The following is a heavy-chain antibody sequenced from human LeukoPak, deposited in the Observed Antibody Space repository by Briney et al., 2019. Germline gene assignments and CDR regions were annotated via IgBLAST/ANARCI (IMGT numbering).Heavy chain of an antibody. D-gene: IGHD6-19*01. J-gene: IGHJ4*02. CDR1: GYTFTSYA. CDR3: ARGDSGWHSQGPY. V-gene: IGHV1-69*13. CDR2: TIPIFGTA. Sequence: ASVKVSCKASGYTFTSYAMNWVRQAPGQGLEWMGGTIPIFGTANYAQKFQGRVTVTADESTSTAYMELSSLRSEDTAVYYCARGDSGWHSQGPYWGQGTLVTVSS.